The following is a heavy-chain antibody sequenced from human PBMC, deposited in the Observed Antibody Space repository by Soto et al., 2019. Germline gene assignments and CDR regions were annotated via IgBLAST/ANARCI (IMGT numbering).Heavy chain of an antibody. V-gene: IGHV4-31*03. CDR3: ARVIGGDSEYYLVY. J-gene: IGHJ4*02. CDR2: IYYSGRT. D-gene: IGHD2-21*02. CDR1: GVSISTGGYY. Sequence: PSETLSLTCTVSGVSISTGGYYWSWIRQHPGKGLEWIGNIYYSGRTYYNPSLKSRVILSVDTSKNHFSLNLRSLTAADSAMCYCARVIGGDSEYYLVYWGQGALVTVSS.